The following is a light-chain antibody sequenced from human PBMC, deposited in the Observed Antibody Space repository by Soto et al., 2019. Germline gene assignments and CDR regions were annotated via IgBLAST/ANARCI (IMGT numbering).Light chain of an antibody. J-gene: IGLJ2*01. CDR2: DDS. Sequence: SYELPQPPSVSVAPGQTARITCWGNNIGSKSGHWYQQKPGQAPLLVVYDDSDRPSGIPERFSGSNSGNTATLTISRVEAGDEADYYCQVWDSSRDHPVLGGGTQLTV. CDR3: QVWDSSRDHPV. CDR1: NIGSKS. V-gene: IGLV3-21*02.